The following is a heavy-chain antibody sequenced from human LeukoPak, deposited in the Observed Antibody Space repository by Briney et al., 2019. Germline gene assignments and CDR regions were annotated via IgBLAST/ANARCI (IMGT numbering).Heavy chain of an antibody. J-gene: IGHJ6*04. D-gene: IGHD3-10*02. CDR2: ISSSGSTI. CDR3: AELGTTMIGGV. Sequence: GGSLRLSCAASGFTVRSYEMNWVRQAPGKGLEWVSYISSSGSTIYYADSVKGRFTISRDNAKNSLYLQMNSLRAEDTAVYYCAELGTTMIGGVWGKGTTVTISS. CDR1: GFTVRSYE. V-gene: IGHV3-48*03.